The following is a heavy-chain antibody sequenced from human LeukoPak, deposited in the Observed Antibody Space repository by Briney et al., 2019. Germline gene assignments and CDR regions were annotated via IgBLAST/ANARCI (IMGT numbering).Heavy chain of an antibody. CDR2: IIPILGIA. CDR3: ARYVGGSYYFDY. CDR1: GYTFTSYA. V-gene: IGHV1-69*04. Sequence: VASVKVSCKASGYTFTSYAMHWVRQAPGQGLEWMGRIIPILGIANYAQKFQGRVTITADKSTSTAYMELSSLRSEDTAVYYCARYVGGSYYFDYWGQGTLVTVSS. J-gene: IGHJ4*02. D-gene: IGHD4-23*01.